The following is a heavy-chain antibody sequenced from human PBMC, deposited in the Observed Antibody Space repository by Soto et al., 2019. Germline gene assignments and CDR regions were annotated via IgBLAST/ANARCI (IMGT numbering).Heavy chain of an antibody. D-gene: IGHD6-19*01. CDR3: ARDGYSSGRAPARMIDY. CDR1: GFTFSSYG. V-gene: IGHV3-33*01. Sequence: QVQLVESGGGVVQPGRSLRLSCAASGFTFSSYGMHWVRQAPGKGLEWVAVIWYDGSNKYYADSVKGRFTISRDNSKNPLYLQMNSLRAEDTAVYYCARDGYSSGRAPARMIDYWGQGTLVTVSS. J-gene: IGHJ4*02. CDR2: IWYDGSNK.